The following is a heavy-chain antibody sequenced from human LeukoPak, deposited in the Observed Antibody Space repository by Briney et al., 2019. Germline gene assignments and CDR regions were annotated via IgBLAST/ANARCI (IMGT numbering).Heavy chain of an antibody. CDR1: GGTFSSYA. CDR3: ARDLDY. V-gene: IGHV1-2*04. Sequence: ASVKVSCKASGGTFSSYAISWVRQAPGQGLEWMGWINPNSGGTSYAQKFQGWVTMTRDTSISTAYMELSRLRSDDTAVYYCARDLDYWGQGTLVTVSS. J-gene: IGHJ4*02. CDR2: INPNSGGT.